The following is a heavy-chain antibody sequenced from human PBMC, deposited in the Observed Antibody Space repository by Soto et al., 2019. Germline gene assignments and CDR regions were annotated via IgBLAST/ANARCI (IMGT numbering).Heavy chain of an antibody. CDR1: GGTFSSYA. CDR3: ARFFFDSSSSHIDY. V-gene: IGHV1-69*13. Sequence: SVKVSCKASGGTFSSYAIRWVRQAPGQGLEWMGGIIPIFGTANYAQKFQGRVTITADESTSTAYMELSSLRSEDTAVYYCARFFFDSSSSHIDYWGQGTLVTVYS. D-gene: IGHD6-6*01. CDR2: IIPIFGTA. J-gene: IGHJ4*02.